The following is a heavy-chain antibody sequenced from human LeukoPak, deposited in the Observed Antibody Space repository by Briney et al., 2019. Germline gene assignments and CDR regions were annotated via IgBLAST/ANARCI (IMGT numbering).Heavy chain of an antibody. CDR1: GGSISSYY. CDR2: IYYSGST. CDR3: ARRGRITMVRGVIWFDP. Sequence: SETLSLTCTVSGGSISSYYWSWIRQPPGKGLEWIGYIYYSGSTNYNPSLKSRVTISVDTSKNQFSLKLSSVTAADTAVYYCARRGRITMVRGVIWFDPWGQGTLVTVSS. J-gene: IGHJ5*02. V-gene: IGHV4-59*12. D-gene: IGHD3-10*01.